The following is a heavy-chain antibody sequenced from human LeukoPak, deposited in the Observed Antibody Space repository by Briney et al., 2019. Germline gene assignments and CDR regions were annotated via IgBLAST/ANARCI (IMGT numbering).Heavy chain of an antibody. CDR1: GYTFTSYA. CDR3: ARVHAVPHPYSSSWYTLQGDGMDV. J-gene: IGHJ6*02. Sequence: GASVKVSCKASGYTFTSYAMHWVRQAPGQRLEWMGWINAGNGNTKYSQKFQGRVTITRDTSASTAYMELSSLRSEDTAVYYCARVHAVPHPYSSSWYTLQGDGMDVWGQGTTVTVSS. V-gene: IGHV1-3*01. D-gene: IGHD6-13*01. CDR2: INAGNGNT.